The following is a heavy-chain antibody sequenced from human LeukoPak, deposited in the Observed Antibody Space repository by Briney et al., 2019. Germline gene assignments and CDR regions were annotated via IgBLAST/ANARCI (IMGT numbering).Heavy chain of an antibody. V-gene: IGHV4-34*01. D-gene: IGHD3-3*01. CDR1: GGSFSNYY. Sequence: KPSGTLSLTCAVYGGSFSNYYWTWIRQPPGKGLEWIGEIDHSGSSHYNPSLKSRVTISVDTSKNQLSLKLSSVTAADTAVYYCARGLEDRISIFGVVKFYYFDFWGQGTLVTVSS. CDR2: IDHSGSS. J-gene: IGHJ4*02. CDR3: ARGLEDRISIFGVVKFYYFDF.